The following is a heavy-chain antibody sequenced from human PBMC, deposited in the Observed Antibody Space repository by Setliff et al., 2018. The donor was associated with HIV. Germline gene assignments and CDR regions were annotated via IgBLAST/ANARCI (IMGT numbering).Heavy chain of an antibody. J-gene: IGHJ4*02. D-gene: IGHD3-9*01. Sequence: PSETLSLTCAASGYSISSDYYWGWIRQPPGKGLEWIGSIYHSGNTYYNPSLKSRVTISVDASKSQFSLKVSSVTAAGAAVYYCARAQLRYLANDFYFDFWGQGTPVTVSS. V-gene: IGHV4-38-2*01. CDR1: GYSISSDYY. CDR3: ARAQLRYLANDFYFDF. CDR2: IYHSGNT.